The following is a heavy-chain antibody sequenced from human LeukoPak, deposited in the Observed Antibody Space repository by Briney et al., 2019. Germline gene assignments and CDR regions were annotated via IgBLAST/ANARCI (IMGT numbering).Heavy chain of an antibody. CDR2: IYYSGST. D-gene: IGHD6-13*01. V-gene: IGHV4-39*07. CDR3: ASQAAAGTIDLG. Sequence: SETLSLTCTVSGGSINSSSYYWGWIRQPPGKGLEWIGTSGSIYYSGSTYYNPSLKSRVTISVDTSKNQFSLKLSSVTAADTAVYYCASQAAAGTIDLGWGQGTLVTVSS. J-gene: IGHJ4*02. CDR1: GGSINSSSYY.